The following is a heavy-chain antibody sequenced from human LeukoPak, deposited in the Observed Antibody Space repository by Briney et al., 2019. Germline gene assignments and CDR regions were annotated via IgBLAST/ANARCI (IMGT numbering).Heavy chain of an antibody. Sequence: GGSLRLSCAASGFTFSSYSMNWVRQAPGKGLEWVSSISSSSSYIYYADSVKGRFTISRDNAKNSLYLQMNSLRAEDTAVYYCARVFLVAYYDSSGYDYWGQGTLVTVSS. CDR1: GFTFSSYS. D-gene: IGHD3-22*01. V-gene: IGHV3-21*01. J-gene: IGHJ4*02. CDR3: ARVFLVAYYDSSGYDY. CDR2: ISSSSSYI.